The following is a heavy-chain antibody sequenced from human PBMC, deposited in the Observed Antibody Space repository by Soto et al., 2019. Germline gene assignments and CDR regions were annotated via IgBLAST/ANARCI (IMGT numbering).Heavy chain of an antibody. D-gene: IGHD1-1*01. V-gene: IGHV4-59*01. J-gene: IGHJ6*02. CDR3: ARGDGIQLGSLAGRYYYHKMDV. Sequence: QVQLRESGPGLVKSSETLSLTCTVSGGSISTYYWSWVRQPPGKGLEWIGYIYYSGTATYNPSLRSRVTLSEDTSKNQFSLRLSSVTAADTAVYYCARGDGIQLGSLAGRYYYHKMDVWGQGTTVTVYS. CDR1: GGSISTYY. CDR2: IYYSGTA.